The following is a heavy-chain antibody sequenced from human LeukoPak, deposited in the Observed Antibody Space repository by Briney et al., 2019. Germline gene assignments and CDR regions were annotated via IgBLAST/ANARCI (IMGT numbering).Heavy chain of an antibody. D-gene: IGHD5-12*01. CDR1: GGSISGYF. CDR3: AREPTSGREPTSGRPLDC. V-gene: IGHV4-4*07. J-gene: IGHJ4*02. CDR2: IYSSGSN. Sequence: SETLSLTCTVSGGSISGYFWSWIRQPAGKGLEWIGRIYSSGSNNYNPSLKSRVTMSLDTSKNHLSLNLSSVTAADTAVYYCAREPTSGREPTSGRPLDCWGQGTLVTVSS.